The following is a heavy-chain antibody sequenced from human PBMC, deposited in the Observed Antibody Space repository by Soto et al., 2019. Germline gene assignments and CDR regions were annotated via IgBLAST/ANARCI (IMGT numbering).Heavy chain of an antibody. Sequence: SETLSLTCTVSGGSISSYYWSWIRQPPGKGLEWIGYIYYSGSTNYNPSLKSRVTLSVDTSKNQFSLKLSSVTAADTAVYYCARHSVPGQKMYSSSWFDYWGQGTLVTVSS. D-gene: IGHD6-13*01. CDR1: GGSISSYY. J-gene: IGHJ4*02. CDR3: ARHSVPGQKMYSSSWFDY. CDR2: IYYSGST. V-gene: IGHV4-59*08.